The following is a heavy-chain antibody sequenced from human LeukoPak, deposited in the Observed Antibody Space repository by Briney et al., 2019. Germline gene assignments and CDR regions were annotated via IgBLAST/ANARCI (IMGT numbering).Heavy chain of an antibody. CDR1: VYTFTRYY. J-gene: IGHJ4*02. V-gene: IGHV1-46*01. Sequence: ASVKDSCKASVYTFTRYYMHGVGQARGQGGEWMGIITPSGGSTSYAQKFQGRVTMTRDTSTRTVYIELSSLRSEDTAVYYCARDRLGVAVAGTDYWGQGTLVTVSS. CDR2: ITPSGGST. D-gene: IGHD6-19*01. CDR3: ARDRLGVAVAGTDY.